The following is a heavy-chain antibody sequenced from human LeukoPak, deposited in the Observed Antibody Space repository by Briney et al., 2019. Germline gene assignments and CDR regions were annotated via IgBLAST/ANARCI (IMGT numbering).Heavy chain of an antibody. V-gene: IGHV3-48*01. Sequence: GGSLRLSCAASGFTFSSYSMNWVRQAPGKGLEWVSYISSSSSTIYYADSVKGRFTISRDNAKNSLYLQMNSLRAEDTAVYYCARVLRYFDWISPPDYWGQGTLVTVSS. D-gene: IGHD3-9*01. J-gene: IGHJ4*02. CDR3: ARVLRYFDWISPPDY. CDR1: GFTFSSYS. CDR2: ISSSSSTI.